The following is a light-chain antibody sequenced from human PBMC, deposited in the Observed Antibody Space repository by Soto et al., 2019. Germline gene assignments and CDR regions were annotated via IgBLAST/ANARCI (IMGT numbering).Light chain of an antibody. J-gene: IGKJ5*01. CDR1: QSVNIH. Sequence: EIVMTQAPATLSVSPGERATLPCRSSQSVNIHLAWYQETPGQATRLLIYGASSRAAGISDRFRGSGSGTNFTLTISRLEPEDFAVYYCQQYGSSPPITFGQGTRLEI. CDR3: QQYGSSPPIT. CDR2: GAS. V-gene: IGKV3-20*01.